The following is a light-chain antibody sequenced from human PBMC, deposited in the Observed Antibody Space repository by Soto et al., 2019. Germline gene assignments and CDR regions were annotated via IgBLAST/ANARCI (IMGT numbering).Light chain of an antibody. Sequence: DIQMTQSPSTLSASVGDRVIITGRASQSISNYLNWYQQTKGKAPKLLIFAASSLQSGVPSRFRGSGSGTNFTLTISSLQPEDFEAYYCQQSYSDPITFGQGTRLEIK. V-gene: IGKV1-39*01. CDR2: AAS. J-gene: IGKJ5*01. CDR1: QSISNY. CDR3: QQSYSDPIT.